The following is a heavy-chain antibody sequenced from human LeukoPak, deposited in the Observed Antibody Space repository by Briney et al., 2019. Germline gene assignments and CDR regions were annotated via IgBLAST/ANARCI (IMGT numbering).Heavy chain of an antibody. CDR1: GGSFSGYF. Sequence: PSETLSLTCAVYGGSFSGYFWSWIRQPPGKGLEWIGEINHSGSTNYNPSLKSRVTISVDTSKNQFSLKLSSVTAADTAVYYCARGTSSRLLAGWFDPWGQGTLVTVSS. V-gene: IGHV4-34*01. CDR2: INHSGST. CDR3: ARGTSSRLLAGWFDP. J-gene: IGHJ5*02. D-gene: IGHD6-13*01.